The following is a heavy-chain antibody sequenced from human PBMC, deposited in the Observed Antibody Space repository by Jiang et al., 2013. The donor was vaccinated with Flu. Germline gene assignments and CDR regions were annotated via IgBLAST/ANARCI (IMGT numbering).Heavy chain of an antibody. V-gene: IGHV1-69*10. D-gene: IGHD3-22*01. CDR3: TRGTDSSGYYSAFDI. Sequence: GIIPILGIANYAQKFQGRVTITADKSTSTAYMELSSLRSEDTAVYYCTRGTDSSGYYSAFDIWGQGTMVTVSS. CDR2: IIPILGIA. J-gene: IGHJ3*02.